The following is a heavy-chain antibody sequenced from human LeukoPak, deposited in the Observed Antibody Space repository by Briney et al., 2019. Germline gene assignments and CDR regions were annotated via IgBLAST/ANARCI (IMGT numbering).Heavy chain of an antibody. CDR1: GFTFSSYG. CDR3: AKDRGIISDY. CDR2: IRGSGDST. J-gene: IGHJ4*02. Sequence: GGSLRLSCGASGFTFSSYGMSWVRQAPGKGLEWVSGIRGSGDSTYYADSVKGRFTIPRDNSKNTLYLQMNSLRVEDTAVYYCAKDRGIISDYWGQGTLVTVSS. V-gene: IGHV3-23*01. D-gene: IGHD3-10*01.